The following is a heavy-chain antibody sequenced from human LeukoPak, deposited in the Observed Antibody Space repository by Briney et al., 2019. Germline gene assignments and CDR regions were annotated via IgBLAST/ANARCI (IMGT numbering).Heavy chain of an antibody. D-gene: IGHD6-19*01. J-gene: IGHJ4*02. CDR2: ISGSGDTT. CDR1: GFTFSSYA. V-gene: IGHV3-23*01. CDR3: ARRSGVAVAGAFDY. Sequence: GGSLRLSCAASGFTFSSYAMSWVRQAPGKGLEWVSAISGSGDTTYYADSVKGRFTISRDNSKNTLHLQMNSLRAEDTAVYFCARRSGVAVAGAFDYWGQGTLVTISS.